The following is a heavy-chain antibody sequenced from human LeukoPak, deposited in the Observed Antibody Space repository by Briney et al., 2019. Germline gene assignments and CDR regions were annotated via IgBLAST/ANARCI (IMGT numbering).Heavy chain of an antibody. V-gene: IGHV1-69*02. CDR1: GGTFSSYT. CDR2: IIPILGIA. D-gene: IGHD3-10*01. Sequence: SVKVSSKASGGTFSSYTISWVRQAPGQGLEWMGRIIPILGIANYAQKFQGRVTITADKSTSTAYMELSSLRSEDTAVYYCARVSRWFQPDHYYYYMDVWGKGTTVTVSS. J-gene: IGHJ6*03. CDR3: ARVSRWFQPDHYYYYMDV.